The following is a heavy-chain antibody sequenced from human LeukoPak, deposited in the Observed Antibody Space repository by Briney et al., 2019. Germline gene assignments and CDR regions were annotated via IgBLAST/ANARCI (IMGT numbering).Heavy chain of an antibody. CDR3: ASTTIAAAGTGGFDY. J-gene: IGHJ4*02. D-gene: IGHD6-13*01. Sequence: PSETLSLTCAVSGGSISSSNWWTWVRQPPGKGLEWIGEIYRSGSTNYNPSLKSRVTISVDKSKNQFSLKLSSVTAADTAVYYCASTTIAAAGTGGFDYWGQGTLVTVSS. CDR1: GGSISSSNW. CDR2: IYRSGST. V-gene: IGHV4-4*02.